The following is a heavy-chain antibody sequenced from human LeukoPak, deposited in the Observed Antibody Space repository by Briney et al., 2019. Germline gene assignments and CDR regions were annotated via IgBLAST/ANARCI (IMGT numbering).Heavy chain of an antibody. D-gene: IGHD6-19*01. V-gene: IGHV1-2*02. CDR3: ARVGREADSSFMDYYYYMDV. CDR2: INPNTGGT. J-gene: IGHJ6*03. CDR1: GYNFIGYY. Sequence: GASVKVSCKASGYNFIGYYMHWVRQAPGEGLEWMGWINPNTGGTNYAQKFQGRVTMTRDTSISTASMELSRLRSDDTAVYYCARVGREADSSFMDYYYYMDVWGKGTTVTVSS.